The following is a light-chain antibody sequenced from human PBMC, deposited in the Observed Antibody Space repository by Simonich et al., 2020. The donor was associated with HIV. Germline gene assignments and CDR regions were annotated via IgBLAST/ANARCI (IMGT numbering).Light chain of an antibody. J-gene: IGKJ1*01. CDR1: HGISSC. CDR3: QQANTFPRT. V-gene: IGKV1-12*01. Sequence: DIKMTQSPSSVSASVGDRVTITCRAIHGISSCLDWYQQKPGKAPKLLIYAASSLQSGVPSRFSGGGSGTHFTLTISSLQPEDFATYYCQQANTFPRTFGQGTKVEIK. CDR2: AAS.